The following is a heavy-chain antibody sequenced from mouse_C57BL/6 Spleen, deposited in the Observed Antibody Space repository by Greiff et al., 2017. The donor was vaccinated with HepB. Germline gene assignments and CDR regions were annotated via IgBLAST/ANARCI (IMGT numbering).Heavy chain of an antibody. Sequence: QVQLQQPGAELVMPGASVKLSCKASGYTFTSYWMHWVKQRPGQGLEWIGEIDPSDSYTNYNQKFKGKSTLTVDKSSSTAYMQLSSLTSEYSAVYYCARHGSGTGFDYWGQGTTLTVSS. CDR3: ARHGSGTGFDY. CDR2: IDPSDSYT. CDR1: GYTFTSYW. J-gene: IGHJ2*01. V-gene: IGHV1-69*01. D-gene: IGHD3-2*02.